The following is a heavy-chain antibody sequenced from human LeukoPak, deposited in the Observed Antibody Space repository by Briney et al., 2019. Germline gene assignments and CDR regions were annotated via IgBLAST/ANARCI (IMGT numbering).Heavy chain of an antibody. J-gene: IGHJ4*02. V-gene: IGHV3-7*01. CDR1: GFSFSDYW. D-gene: IGHD1-14*01. CDR3: ARTPGPGPENY. CDR2: INQDESEK. Sequence: PGGSLRLSCAASGFSFSDYWMNWVRQAPGKGLEWVANINQDESEKYYVDSVKGRLTISRDNAKNSLYLQMNSLRVEDTAVYYCARTPGPGPENYWGQGTLVTVSS.